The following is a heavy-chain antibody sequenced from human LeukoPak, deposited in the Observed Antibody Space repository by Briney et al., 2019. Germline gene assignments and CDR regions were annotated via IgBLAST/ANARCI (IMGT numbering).Heavy chain of an antibody. CDR2: IYYSGST. J-gene: IGHJ6*02. CDR3: ARDSTTGPTYYYYGMDV. V-gene: IGHV4-59*12. Sequence: SETLSLTCTVSGGSISSYYWSWIRQPPGKGLEWIGYIYYSGSTNYNPSLKSRVTISVDTSKNQFSLKLSSVTAADTAVYYCARDSTTGPTYYYYGMDVWGQGTTVTVSS. CDR1: GGSISSYY. D-gene: IGHD1-1*01.